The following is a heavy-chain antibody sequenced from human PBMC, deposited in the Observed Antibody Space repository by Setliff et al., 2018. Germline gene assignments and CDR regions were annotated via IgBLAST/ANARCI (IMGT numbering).Heavy chain of an antibody. CDR2: IYYSGST. V-gene: IGHV4-59*11. Sequence: ETLSLTCTVSGGSISSHYWSWIRQPPGKGLEWIGSIYYSGSTNYNPSLKSRVTISVDTSKNQFSLKLSSVTAADTAVYYCARDYYYDSSGPGHWFDPWGQGTLVTVSS. CDR3: ARDYYYDSSGPGHWFDP. D-gene: IGHD3-22*01. CDR1: GGSISSHY. J-gene: IGHJ5*02.